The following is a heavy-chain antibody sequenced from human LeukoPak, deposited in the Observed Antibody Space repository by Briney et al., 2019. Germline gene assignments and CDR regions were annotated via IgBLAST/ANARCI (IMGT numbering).Heavy chain of an antibody. J-gene: IGHJ5*02. V-gene: IGHV3-23*01. CDR2: ISGSGGST. CDR1: GFTFSSYA. Sequence: PGGSLRLSCAASGFTFSSYAMSWVRQAPGKGLEWVSAISGSGGSTYYADSVKGRFTISRDNSKNTLYLQMNSLRAEDTAVYYCAKDMYSSSPATNWFDPWGQGTLVTVSS. CDR3: AKDMYSSSPATNWFDP. D-gene: IGHD6-6*01.